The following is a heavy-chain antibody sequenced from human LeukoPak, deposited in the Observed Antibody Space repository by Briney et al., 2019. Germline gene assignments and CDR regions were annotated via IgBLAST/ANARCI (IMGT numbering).Heavy chain of an antibody. D-gene: IGHD6-25*01. V-gene: IGHV3-30-3*01. CDR2: ISYGGSNK. J-gene: IGHJ4*02. Sequence: GRSLRLSCAASGFTFSSYAMHWVRQAPGKGLEWVAVISYGGSNKYYADSVKGRFTISRDNSKNTLYLQMNSLRAEDTAVYYCAPSGDYWGQGTLVTVSS. CDR1: GFTFSSYA. CDR3: APSGDY.